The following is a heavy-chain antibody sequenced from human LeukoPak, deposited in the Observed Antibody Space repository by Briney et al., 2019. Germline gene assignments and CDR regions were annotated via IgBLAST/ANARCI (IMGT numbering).Heavy chain of an antibody. Sequence: ASVKVSCKASGYTFTGYYMHWVRQAPGQGLEWKGWINPNSGGTNYAQKFQGRVTMTRDTSISTAYMELSRLRSDDTAVYYCARDADIVVVPAALFGYWGQGTLVTVSS. CDR1: GYTFTGYY. J-gene: IGHJ4*02. CDR2: INPNSGGT. CDR3: ARDADIVVVPAALFGY. V-gene: IGHV1-2*02. D-gene: IGHD2-2*01.